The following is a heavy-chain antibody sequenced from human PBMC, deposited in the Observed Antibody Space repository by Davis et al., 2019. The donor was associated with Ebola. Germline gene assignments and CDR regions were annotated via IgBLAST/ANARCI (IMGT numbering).Heavy chain of an antibody. CDR3: VKESSTSTQGDFDY. V-gene: IGHV3-64D*08. Sequence: PGGSLRLSCSASGFTFSSYAMHWVRQAPGKGLEYVSAISSNGGSTYYADSVKGRFTISRGNSKNTLYLQMSSLRAEDTAVYYCVKESSTSTQGDFDYWGQGTLVTVSS. CDR2: ISSNGGST. D-gene: IGHD2-2*01. J-gene: IGHJ4*02. CDR1: GFTFSSYA.